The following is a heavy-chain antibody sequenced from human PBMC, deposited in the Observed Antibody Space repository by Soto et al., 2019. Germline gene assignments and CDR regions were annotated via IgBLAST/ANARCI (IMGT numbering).Heavy chain of an antibody. Sequence: PAESLTTSCKVYGYSFTSYWIICVLQMPGKGLEWMGRIDPSDSYTNYSPSFQDHVTISADKSISTAYLQWSSLKASDTAMYYCARHVIAEAKRSGDVWGQGTTVTVSS. CDR2: IDPSDSYT. V-gene: IGHV5-10-1*01. CDR1: GYSFTSYW. D-gene: IGHD6-13*01. CDR3: ARHVIAEAKRSGDV. J-gene: IGHJ6*01.